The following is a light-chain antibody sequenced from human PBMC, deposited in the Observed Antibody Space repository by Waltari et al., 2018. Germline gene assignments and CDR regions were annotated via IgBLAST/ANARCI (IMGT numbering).Light chain of an antibody. CDR2: LGS. CDR3: MQASHTPSVA. CDR1: RSLLHRNGDKY. V-gene: IGKV2-28*01. Sequence: DIVMTQSPVSLHVTPGEQASISCTSSRSLLHRNGDKYLDWYLQKPGQSPRLLLYLGSTRASGVPDRFSGSGAGTDLTLRISRVEAEDVGVYYCMQASHTPSVAFGGGTKVEIK. J-gene: IGKJ4*01.